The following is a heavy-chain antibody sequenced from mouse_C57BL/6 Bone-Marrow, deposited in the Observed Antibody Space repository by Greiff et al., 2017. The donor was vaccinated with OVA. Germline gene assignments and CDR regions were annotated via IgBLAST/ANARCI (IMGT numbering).Heavy chain of an antibody. CDR2: IDPSDSYT. J-gene: IGHJ2*01. D-gene: IGHD1-1*01. CDR3: ARGSIITTVVAMDY. CDR1: GYTFTSYW. Sequence: QVQLQQPGAELVKPGASVKLSCKASGYTFTSYWMQWVKQRPGQGLEWIGEIDPSDSYTNYNQKFKGKATLTVDTSSSTAYMQLSSLTSEDSAVYYCARGSIITTVVAMDYWGQGTTLTVSS. V-gene: IGHV1-50*01.